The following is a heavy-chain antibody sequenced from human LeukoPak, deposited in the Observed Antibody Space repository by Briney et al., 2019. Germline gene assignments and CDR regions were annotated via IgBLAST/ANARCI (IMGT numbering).Heavy chain of an antibody. CDR1: GYTFTGYY. D-gene: IGHD3-10*01. CDR3: AAEDYGSGSYYNAHAFDY. CDR2: INPNSGGT. V-gene: IGHV1-2*02. J-gene: IGHJ4*02. Sequence: ASVKVSCKASGYTFTGYYMHWVRQAPGQGLEWMGWINPNSGGTNYAQKFQGRVTMTRDTSIGTAYMELSRLRSDDTAVYYCAAEDYGSGSYYNAHAFDYWGQGTLVTVSS.